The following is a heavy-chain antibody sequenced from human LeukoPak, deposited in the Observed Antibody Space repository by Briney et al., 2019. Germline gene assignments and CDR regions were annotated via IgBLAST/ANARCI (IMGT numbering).Heavy chain of an antibody. Sequence: PGGSLRLSCAASGFTFSAYWMSWVRQAPGKGLEWVGNIKQDGSEKYYVDSVKGRFTISRDNAKNSLYMQMNSLRAEDTAVYYCARGYGDGYLYWGQGTLVTVSS. V-gene: IGHV3-7*01. J-gene: IGHJ4*02. D-gene: IGHD5-24*01. CDR2: IKQDGSEK. CDR1: GFTFSAYW. CDR3: ARGYGDGYLY.